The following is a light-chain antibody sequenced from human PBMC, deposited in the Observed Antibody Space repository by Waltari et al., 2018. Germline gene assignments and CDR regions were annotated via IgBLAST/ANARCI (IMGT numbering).Light chain of an antibody. J-gene: IGLJ2*01. CDR1: SSDDGGYNY. Sequence: QSALTQPASVSGSPGQSITISCTGTSSDDGGYNYVSWYQQHPGKAPKLMIYDVSKRPXXVSXRLSRSKSGYTASLPISALKDEDEADYYCSSYPSSSTLVFGGGTKLTVL. CDR2: DVS. V-gene: IGLV2-14*01. CDR3: SSYPSSSTLV.